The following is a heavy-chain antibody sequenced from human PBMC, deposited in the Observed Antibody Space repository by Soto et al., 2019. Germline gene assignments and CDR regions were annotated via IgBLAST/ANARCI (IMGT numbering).Heavy chain of an antibody. CDR2: ISSNGGTT. CDR3: VRRVSGNYDY. J-gene: IGHJ4*02. V-gene: IGHV3-64*01. CDR1: GFTFSSYD. Sequence: EVQLAESGGGMVQPGGSLRLSCVASGFTFSSYDIQWVRQAPGKGLEYVSSISSNGGTTYYGNSVKGRFTISRDNSKNTLYLQMGSLRAEDMAVYYCVRRVSGNYDYWGQGTLVTVSS. D-gene: IGHD1-7*01.